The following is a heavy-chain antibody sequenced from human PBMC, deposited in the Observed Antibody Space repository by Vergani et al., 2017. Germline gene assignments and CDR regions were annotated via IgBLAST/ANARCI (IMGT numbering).Heavy chain of an antibody. Sequence: EVQLLESGGGLVQPGGSLGLSCAASGFTFSSYAMSWVRQAPGKGLEWVSAISGSGGSTYYADSVKGRFTISRDNSKNTLYLQMNSLRAEDTAVYYCARDRKGYCSSTSCWYYYYYYGMDVWGQGTTVTVSS. V-gene: IGHV3-23*01. CDR3: ARDRKGYCSSTSCWYYYYYYGMDV. J-gene: IGHJ6*02. CDR1: GFTFSSYA. D-gene: IGHD2-2*01. CDR2: ISGSGGST.